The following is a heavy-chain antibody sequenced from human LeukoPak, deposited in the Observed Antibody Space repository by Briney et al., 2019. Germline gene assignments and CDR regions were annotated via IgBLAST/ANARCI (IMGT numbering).Heavy chain of an antibody. V-gene: IGHV4-59*01. CDR3: ARDLGYCSSTSCYPWFDP. Sequence: SETLSLTCTVSGGSINSYYWSWIRQPPGKALEWIGYIYYIGSTNYNPSLKSRATISVDTSKNQFSLKLSSVTAADTAVYYCARDLGYCSSTSCYPWFDPWGQGTLVTVSS. D-gene: IGHD2-2*01. CDR2: IYYIGST. J-gene: IGHJ5*02. CDR1: GGSINSYY.